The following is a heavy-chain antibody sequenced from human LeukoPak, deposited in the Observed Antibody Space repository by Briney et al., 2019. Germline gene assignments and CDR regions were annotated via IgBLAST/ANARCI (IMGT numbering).Heavy chain of an antibody. CDR1: GFTFSSHG. J-gene: IGHJ4*02. D-gene: IGHD3-3*01. CDR2: ISYDGSNK. V-gene: IGHV3-30*18. CDR3: AKIPVGFWNYYYFNEGDY. Sequence: PGGSLRLSCAASGFTFSSHGMHWVRQAPGKGLEWVAVISYDGSNKYYADSVKGRCTISRDYFNSTVYLQMTSLRAEDTAVYYCAKIPVGFWNYYYFNEGDYWGQGTLVTVSS.